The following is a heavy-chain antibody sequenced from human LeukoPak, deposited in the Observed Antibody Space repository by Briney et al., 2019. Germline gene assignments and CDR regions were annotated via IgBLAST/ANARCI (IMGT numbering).Heavy chain of an antibody. CDR2: IYYSGST. CDR3: ARYSGSYLANWFDP. J-gene: IGHJ5*02. V-gene: IGHV4-59*01. D-gene: IGHD1-26*01. CDR1: GGSISSYY. Sequence: SETLSLTCTVSGGSISSYYWSWIRQPPGKGLEWIGHIYYSGSTNYNPSLKSRVTISVDTSKNQFSLELSSVTAADTAVYYCARYSGSYLANWFDPWGQGTLVTVSS.